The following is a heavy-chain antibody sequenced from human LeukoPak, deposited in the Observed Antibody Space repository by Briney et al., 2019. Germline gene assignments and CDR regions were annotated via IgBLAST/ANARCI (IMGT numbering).Heavy chain of an antibody. D-gene: IGHD5-18*01. Sequence: GRSLRLSCAASGFTFSSYGMHWVRQAPGKGLEWVAVISYDGSNKYYADSVKGRFTISRDNSKNTLYLQMNSLRAEDTAVYYCARALATAMVREFDYWGQGTLVTVSS. CDR1: GFTFSSYG. CDR2: ISYDGSNK. J-gene: IGHJ4*02. CDR3: ARALATAMVREFDY. V-gene: IGHV3-30*03.